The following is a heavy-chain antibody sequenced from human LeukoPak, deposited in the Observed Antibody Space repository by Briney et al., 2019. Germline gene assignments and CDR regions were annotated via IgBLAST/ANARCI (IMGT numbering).Heavy chain of an antibody. J-gene: IGHJ4*02. CDR3: AKDRFCTNDVCHGDFDY. D-gene: IGHD2-8*01. Sequence: PGGSLRLSCALSGFIFISYAMSWLRQAPGKGLEWVSTISGSGGSTYYADSVKGRFTISRDNSKNTVYLQMNSLRAEDTAVYYCAKDRFCTNDVCHGDFDYWGQGTLVTVSS. CDR2: ISGSGGST. V-gene: IGHV3-23*01. CDR1: GFIFISYA.